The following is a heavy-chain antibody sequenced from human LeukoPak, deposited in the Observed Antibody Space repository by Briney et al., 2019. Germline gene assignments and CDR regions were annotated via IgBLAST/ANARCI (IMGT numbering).Heavy chain of an antibody. CDR1: GGSISSYY. J-gene: IGHJ4*02. CDR2: IYTSGSI. D-gene: IGHD6-19*01. V-gene: IGHV4-4*07. Sequence: SETLSLTCIVSGGSISSYYWSWIRQPAGKGLEWIGRIYTSGSINYNPSLKSRVTMSVDTSKNQFSLKLSSVTAADTAVYYCARGTPYSSGWYPPVRFDYWGQGTLVTVSS. CDR3: ARGTPYSSGWYPPVRFDY.